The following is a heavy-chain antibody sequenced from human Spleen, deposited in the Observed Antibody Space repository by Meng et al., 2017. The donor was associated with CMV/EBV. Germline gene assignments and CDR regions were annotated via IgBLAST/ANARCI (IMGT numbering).Heavy chain of an antibody. Sequence: ASVKVSCKASGYTFSDYFMYWVRQAPGQGLEWMGWINPKSGGTNYGKKFQGRVTMTRDTSISTAYMELSRLRSDDTAVYYCARIPSDCSSTSCYYYYGMDVWGQGTTVTVSS. CDR2: INPKSGGT. CDR1: GYTFSDYF. CDR3: ARIPSDCSSTSCYYYYGMDV. V-gene: IGHV1-2*02. D-gene: IGHD2-2*01. J-gene: IGHJ6*02.